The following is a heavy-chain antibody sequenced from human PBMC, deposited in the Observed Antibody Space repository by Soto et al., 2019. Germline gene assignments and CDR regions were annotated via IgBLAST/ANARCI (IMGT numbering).Heavy chain of an antibody. CDR3: VREMYGADWNY. J-gene: IGHJ4*02. V-gene: IGHV1-46*01. D-gene: IGHD2-21*02. CDR1: GYPFIDYG. CDR2: INTGNGDT. Sequence: QVQLVQSGSEVEKPGASVKVSCKASGYPFIDYGIHWVRQARGQGLEWMGMINTGNGDTNRPQRFRDRVTLTRDTSTSTVYMELGGLRSDDTAMYYCVREMYGADWNYWGQGTLVIVST.